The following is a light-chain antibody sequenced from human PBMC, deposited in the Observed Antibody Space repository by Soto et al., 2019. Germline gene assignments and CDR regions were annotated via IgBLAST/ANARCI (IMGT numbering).Light chain of an antibody. V-gene: IGKV1-9*01. CDR3: QQLNFFPLT. CDR1: QSISSY. J-gene: IGKJ5*01. Sequence: DIQMTQSPSSLSASVGDRVTITCRASQSISSYLNWYQQKPGKAPKLLIYAASSLQSGVPSRFSGSGSGTEFTLTISSLQPEDFATYYCQQLNFFPLTFGQGTRLEIK. CDR2: AAS.